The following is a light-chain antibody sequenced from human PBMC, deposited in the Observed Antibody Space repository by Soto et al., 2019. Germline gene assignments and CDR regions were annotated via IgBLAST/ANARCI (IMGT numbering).Light chain of an antibody. CDR3: QTWGTGIRV. Sequence: QLVLTQSPSASASLGASVKLTCTLSSGHSSYATAWHQQQPEKGPRYLMKLSSDGSHSKGDGIPDRFSGSSSGAERYLTISSLQSEDEADYYCQTWGTGIRVFGGGTKLTVL. J-gene: IGLJ3*02. V-gene: IGLV4-69*01. CDR1: SGHSSYA. CDR2: LSSDGSH.